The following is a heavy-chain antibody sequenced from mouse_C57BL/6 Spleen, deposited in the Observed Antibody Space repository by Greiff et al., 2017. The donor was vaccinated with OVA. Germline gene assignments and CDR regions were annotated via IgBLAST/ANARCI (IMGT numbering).Heavy chain of an antibody. CDR1: GFTFTDYY. CDR2: IRNKANGYTT. J-gene: IGHJ3*01. CDR3: AREGDAWFAY. D-gene: IGHD3-3*01. V-gene: IGHV7-3*01. Sequence: EVKVVESGGGLVQPGGSLSLSCAASGFTFTDYYMSWVRQPPGKALEWLGFIRNKANGYTTEYSASVKGRFTISRDNSQSILYLQMNALRAEDSATYYCAREGDAWFAYWGQGTLVTVSA.